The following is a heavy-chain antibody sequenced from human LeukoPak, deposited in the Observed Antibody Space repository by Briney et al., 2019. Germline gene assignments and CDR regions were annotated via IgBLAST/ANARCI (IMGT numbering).Heavy chain of an antibody. Sequence: GDSLKISCKGSGYSFTSYWIGWVRQMPGKGLEWMGIIYPGDSDTRYSPSFQGQVTISADKSISTAYLQWSSLKASDTATYYCARAIATDARVFVYWGQGTLVTVSS. CDR2: IYPGDSDT. CDR3: ARAIATDARVFVY. CDR1: GYSFTSYW. J-gene: IGHJ4*02. V-gene: IGHV5-51*01. D-gene: IGHD2-2*01.